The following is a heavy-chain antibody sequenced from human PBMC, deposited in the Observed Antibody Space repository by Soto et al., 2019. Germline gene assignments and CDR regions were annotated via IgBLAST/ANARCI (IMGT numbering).Heavy chain of an antibody. CDR2: INSDGSST. D-gene: IGHD6-6*01. J-gene: IGHJ6*02. CDR3: ARAGSSSSNLYYYGMDV. V-gene: IGHV3-74*01. CDR1: GFTFSSYW. Sequence: EVQLVESGGGLVQPGGSLRLSCAASGFTFSSYWMHWVRQAPGKGLVWVSRINSDGSSTSYADSVKGRFTISRDNAKNKLYLQMNRRRAEDTAVYYCARAGSSSSNLYYYGMDVWGQGTTVTVSS.